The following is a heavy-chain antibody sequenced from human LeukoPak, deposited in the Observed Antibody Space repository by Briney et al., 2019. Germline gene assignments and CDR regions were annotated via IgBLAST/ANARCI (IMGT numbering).Heavy chain of an antibody. J-gene: IGHJ3*02. CDR2: IKEDGSAK. V-gene: IGHV3-7*01. D-gene: IGHD2-15*01. CDR3: ARDYDYFSGHNLDAYDI. CDR1: GLTFSSYW. Sequence: PGGSLRLSWVASGLTFSSYWMTWVRQVPGKGLEWVANIKEDGSAKSYVDSVKGRFTISRDNAKNSLYLQMDSLRVEDTAVYYCARDYDYFSGHNLDAYDIWGQGTAVTVSS.